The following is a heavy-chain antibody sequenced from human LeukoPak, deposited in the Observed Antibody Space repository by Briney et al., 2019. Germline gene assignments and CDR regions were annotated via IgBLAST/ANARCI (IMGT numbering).Heavy chain of an antibody. CDR3: AKSSYYDSSGFYREYYFDY. D-gene: IGHD3-22*01. CDR1: GFSFNNFG. V-gene: IGHV3-23*01. J-gene: IGHJ4*02. Sequence: GGSLRLSCVASGFSFNNFGMSWVRQALGKGLEWVSSISGTGGSTHYADSVKGRFTISRDNSKNTLYLQMNSLRAGDTAVYYCAKSSYYDSSGFYREYYFDYWGQGTLVSVSS. CDR2: ISGTGGST.